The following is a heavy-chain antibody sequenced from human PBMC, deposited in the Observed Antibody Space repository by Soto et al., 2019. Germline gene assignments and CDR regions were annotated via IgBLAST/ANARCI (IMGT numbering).Heavy chain of an antibody. J-gene: IGHJ4*02. CDR1: GFTFSSYG. D-gene: IGHD3-3*01. Sequence: QVQLVESGGGVVQPGRSLRLSCAASGFTFSSYGMHWVRQAPGKGLEWVAVIWYDGSNKYYADSVKGRFTISRDNSKNTLYLQMNSLRAEDTAVYYCARDGGVAPKPDYYFDYWGQGTLVTVSS. V-gene: IGHV3-33*01. CDR2: IWYDGSNK. CDR3: ARDGGVAPKPDYYFDY.